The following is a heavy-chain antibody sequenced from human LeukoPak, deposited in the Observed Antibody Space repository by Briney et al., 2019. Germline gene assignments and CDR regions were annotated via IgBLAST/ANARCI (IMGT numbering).Heavy chain of an antibody. D-gene: IGHD3-22*01. Sequence: GESLKISCKGSGYSFTSYWIGWVRQMPGKGLEWMGIIYPGDSDTRYSPSFQGQVTISADKSISTAYLQWSSLKASDTAMYYCARSPPPYYYDSSGSTDPGAFDIWGQGTMVTVSS. V-gene: IGHV5-51*01. CDR1: GYSFTSYW. CDR3: ARSPPPYYYDSSGSTDPGAFDI. J-gene: IGHJ3*02. CDR2: IYPGDSDT.